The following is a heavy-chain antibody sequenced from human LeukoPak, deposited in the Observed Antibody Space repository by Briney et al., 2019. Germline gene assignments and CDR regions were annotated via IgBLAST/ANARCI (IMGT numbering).Heavy chain of an antibody. CDR2: INPNSGGT. V-gene: IGHV1-2*02. D-gene: IGHD2-2*02. Sequence: ASVKVSRKASGYTFTGYYMHWVRQAPGQGLEWMGWINPNSGGTNYAQKFQGRVTMTRDTSISTAYMELSRLRSDDTAVYYCARDPLGVVVPAAIRGPDYWGQGTLVTVSS. CDR3: ARDPLGVVVPAAIRGPDY. J-gene: IGHJ4*02. CDR1: GYTFTGYY.